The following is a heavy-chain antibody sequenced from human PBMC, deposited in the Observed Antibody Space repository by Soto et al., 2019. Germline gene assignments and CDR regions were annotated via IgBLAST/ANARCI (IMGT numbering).Heavy chain of an antibody. V-gene: IGHV3-48*03. Sequence: TGGSLRLSCAASGFTFSSYEMNWVRQAPGKGLGWVSYISSSGSTIYYADSVKGRFTISRDNAKNSLYLQMNSLRAEDTAVYYCARSIAARPGYYYGMDVWGQGTTVTVS. D-gene: IGHD6-6*01. J-gene: IGHJ6*02. CDR1: GFTFSSYE. CDR3: ARSIAARPGYYYGMDV. CDR2: ISSSGSTI.